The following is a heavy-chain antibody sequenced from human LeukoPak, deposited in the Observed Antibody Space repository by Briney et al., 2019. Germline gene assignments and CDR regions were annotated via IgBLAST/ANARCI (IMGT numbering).Heavy chain of an antibody. D-gene: IGHD3-3*01. Sequence: PSETLSLTCTVSGGSISSYYWSWIRQPPGKGLEWIGDIYYSGSTNYNPSLKSRVTISVDTSKNQFSLKLSSVTAADTAVYYCARGLEWLGNAFDIWGQGTMVTVSS. J-gene: IGHJ3*02. CDR2: IYYSGST. V-gene: IGHV4-59*01. CDR1: GGSISSYY. CDR3: ARGLEWLGNAFDI.